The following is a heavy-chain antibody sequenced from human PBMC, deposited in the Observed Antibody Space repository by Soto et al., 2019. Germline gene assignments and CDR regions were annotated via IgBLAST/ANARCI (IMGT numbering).Heavy chain of an antibody. D-gene: IGHD4-17*01. CDR2: INSGAGHT. CDR3: ASLATVTPPYYFDY. CDR1: GYTFASFY. Sequence: ASVKVSCKASGYTFASFYVHWVRQAPGQGLEWMGVINSGAGHTAYAPRFQGRVTMISDTSTSTLYMEMSGPRSEDTAVYYCASLATVTPPYYFDYWGQGTLVTVSS. J-gene: IGHJ4*02. V-gene: IGHV1-46*01.